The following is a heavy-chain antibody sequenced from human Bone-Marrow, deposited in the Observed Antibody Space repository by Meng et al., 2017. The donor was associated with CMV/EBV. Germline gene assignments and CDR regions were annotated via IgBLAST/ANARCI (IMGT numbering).Heavy chain of an antibody. J-gene: IGHJ6*02. CDR2: IYYSGST. CDR1: GGSVSSGSYY. CDR3: ASEFLRGYSSKGYGMDV. V-gene: IGHV4-61*01. D-gene: IGHD5-18*01. Sequence: SETLSLTCTVSGGSVSSGSYYWSWIRQPPGKGLEWIGYIYYSGSTYYNPSLKSRVTISVDTSKNQFSLKLSSVTAADTAVYYCASEFLRGYSSKGYGMDVWGQGTTVTGSS.